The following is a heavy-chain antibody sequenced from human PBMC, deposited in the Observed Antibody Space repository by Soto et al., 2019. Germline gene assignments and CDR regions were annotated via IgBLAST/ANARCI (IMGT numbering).Heavy chain of an antibody. J-gene: IGHJ4*02. CDR2: IYWDDDK. Sequence: QITLKESGPTLVKPTQTLTLTCTFSGFSLSSTRMAVGWIRQPPGKALEWLALIYWDDDKRYSPFLKSRLTLXNXTTXTQVVLTMSNMDPVDTARYYCAHIVVAGLGYYFDYWGQGTLVTVSS. V-gene: IGHV2-5*02. D-gene: IGHD6-19*01. CDR1: GFSLSSTRMA. CDR3: AHIVVAGLGYYFDY.